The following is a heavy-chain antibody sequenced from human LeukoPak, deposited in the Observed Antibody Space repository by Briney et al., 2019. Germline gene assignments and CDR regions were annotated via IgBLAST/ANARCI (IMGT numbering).Heavy chain of an antibody. CDR2: ISSSSSYI. V-gene: IGHV3-21*01. Sequence: GGSLRLSCAASGFTFSSYSTNWVRQAPGKGLEWVSSISSSSSYIYYADSVKGRFTISRDNAKNSLYLQMNSLRAEDTAVYYCARGGIAAAADYWGQGTLVTVSS. CDR3: ARGGIAAAADY. CDR1: GFTFSSYS. J-gene: IGHJ4*02. D-gene: IGHD6-13*01.